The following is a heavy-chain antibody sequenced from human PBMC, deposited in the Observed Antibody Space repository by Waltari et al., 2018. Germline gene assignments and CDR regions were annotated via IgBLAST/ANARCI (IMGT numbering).Heavy chain of an antibody. CDR3: AKNYYDSSGYYSTRD. CDR1: GFTFSSYA. Sequence: EVQLLESGGGLVQPGGSLRLSCAASGFTFSSYAMSWVRQAPGKGLESVSAISGSGGSTYYADSVKGRFTISRDNSKNTLYLQMNSLRAEDTAVYYCAKNYYDSSGYYSTRDWGQGTLVTVSS. J-gene: IGHJ4*02. CDR2: ISGSGGST. D-gene: IGHD3-22*01. V-gene: IGHV3-23*01.